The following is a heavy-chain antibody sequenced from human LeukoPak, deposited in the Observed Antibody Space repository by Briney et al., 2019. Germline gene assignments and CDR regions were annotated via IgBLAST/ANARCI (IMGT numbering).Heavy chain of an antibody. V-gene: IGHV3-23*01. Sequence: PGGSLRLSCAASGFTFSSYAMSWVRQAPGKGLEWVSAISGSGGSTYYADSVKDRFTISRDNSKNTLYLQMNSLRAEDTAVYYCAKDYRSYYDSSGYLGYWGQGTLVTVSS. CDR3: AKDYRSYYDSSGYLGY. CDR2: ISGSGGST. D-gene: IGHD3-22*01. J-gene: IGHJ4*02. CDR1: GFTFSSYA.